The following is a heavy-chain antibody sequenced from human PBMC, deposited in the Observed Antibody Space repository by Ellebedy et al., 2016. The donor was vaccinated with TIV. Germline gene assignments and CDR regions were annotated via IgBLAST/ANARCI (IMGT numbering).Heavy chain of an antibody. CDR2: ISYDGSNK. Sequence: PGGSLRLSCAASGFTFSTYAMHWVRQAPGKGLEWVAFISYDGSNKYYADSVKGRFTISRDNSKNTLYLQMNSLRAEDTAVYYCAKRGRYSGSYGTEIDYWGQGTLVTVSS. J-gene: IGHJ4*02. D-gene: IGHD1-26*01. V-gene: IGHV3-30-3*02. CDR1: GFTFSTYA. CDR3: AKRGRYSGSYGTEIDY.